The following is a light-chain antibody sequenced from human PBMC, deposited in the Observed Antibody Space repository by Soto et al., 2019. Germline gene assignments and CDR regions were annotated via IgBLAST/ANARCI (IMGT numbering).Light chain of an antibody. V-gene: IGLV1-51*01. J-gene: IGLJ3*02. CDR1: SSNIGDNS. Sequence: QSVLTQPPSMSAAPGQRVAISCSGTSSNIGDNSVSWYQHFPGTAPKVLIYDNNRRPSGIPDRFSGSKSGTSATLTIIGLQTGDEADYYCATWDSARSAGVFGGGTKLTVL. CDR3: ATWDSARSAGV. CDR2: DNN.